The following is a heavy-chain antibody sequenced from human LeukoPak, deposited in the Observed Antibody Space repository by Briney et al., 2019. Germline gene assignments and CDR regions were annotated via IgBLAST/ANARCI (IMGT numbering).Heavy chain of an antibody. CDR2: INHSGST. V-gene: IGHV4-39*07. Sequence: KPSETLSLTCTVSGGSISSSSYYWSWIRQPPGKGMEWIAEINHSGSTNYNPSLKSRVTISVDTSKNQFSLKLSSVTAADTAVYYCARCPRRAYYYYYMDVWGKGTTVTVSS. CDR1: GGSISSSSYY. CDR3: ARCPRRAYYYYYMDV. J-gene: IGHJ6*03.